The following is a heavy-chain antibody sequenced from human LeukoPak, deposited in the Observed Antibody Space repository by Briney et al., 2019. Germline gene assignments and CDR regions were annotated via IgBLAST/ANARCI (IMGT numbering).Heavy chain of an antibody. V-gene: IGHV3-30*02. J-gene: IGHJ4*02. CDR3: AKEDWNARYLDY. D-gene: IGHD1-1*01. Sequence: GGSLRLSCAASGFTFSSYGMHWVRQAPGKGLEWVAFIRYDGSNKYYADSVKGRYTISRDNSKNTLYLQMNSLRAEDTAVYYCAKEDWNARYLDYWGQGTLVTVSS. CDR2: IRYDGSNK. CDR1: GFTFSSYG.